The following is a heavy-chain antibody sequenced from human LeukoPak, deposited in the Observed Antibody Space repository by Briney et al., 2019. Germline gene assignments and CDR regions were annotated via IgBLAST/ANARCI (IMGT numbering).Heavy chain of an antibody. CDR1: GGSFSDYY. J-gene: IGHJ4*02. V-gene: IGHV4-4*07. CDR3: ARESRVVIGDGYSYDI. CDR2: FYITRGA. D-gene: IGHD3-3*01. Sequence: SETLSLTCNIFGGSFSDYYWCWIRQPAGEGLEWIGRFYITRGADYHPSLKSRVTLSIDTSKNQFSLKLTSVTAADTAIYYCARESRVVIGDGYSYDIWGQGTLVTVSS.